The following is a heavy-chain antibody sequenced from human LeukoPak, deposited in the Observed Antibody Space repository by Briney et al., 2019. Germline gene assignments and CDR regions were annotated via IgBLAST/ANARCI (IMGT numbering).Heavy chain of an antibody. Sequence: ASVKVSCKASGYTFTSYDINWVRQATGQGLVWMGWMNPNSGNTGYAQKFQGRVTMTRNTSISTAYMELSSLRSEDTAVYYCARSGYDWYYFDYWGQGTLVTVSS. CDR3: ARSGYDWYYFDY. J-gene: IGHJ4*02. D-gene: IGHD5-12*01. V-gene: IGHV1-8*01. CDR1: GYTFTSYD. CDR2: MNPNSGNT.